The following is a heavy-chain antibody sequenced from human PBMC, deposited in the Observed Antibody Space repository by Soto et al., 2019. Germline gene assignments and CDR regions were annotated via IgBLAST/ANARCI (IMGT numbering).Heavy chain of an antibody. D-gene: IGHD3-10*01. CDR3: ARDRWGGAVDAFDI. CDR2: INTGKGNT. V-gene: IGHV1-3*04. J-gene: IGHJ3*02. Sequence: QVQFVQSGAEVKKPGASVKVSCKASGYNFTTYAIHWVRQAPGQRLEWMGWINTGKGNTKYSQKFQGRVTITRDTSASTAYMDLSSLRSGDTAVYYCARDRWGGAVDAFDIWGQGTMVTVSS. CDR1: GYNFTTYA.